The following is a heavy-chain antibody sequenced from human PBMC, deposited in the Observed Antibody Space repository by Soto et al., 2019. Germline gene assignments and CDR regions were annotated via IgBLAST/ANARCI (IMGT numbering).Heavy chain of an antibody. Sequence: EVHLLESGGGLLQPGGSLRLSCAASEFTFSDYAMSRVRQAPGKGLEWVSGISASGDNTYSADSVKGRFTISRDNSKNTLYLQMNSLRAEDTAVYYCAKGTFYGNHLFDFWGQGTLVTVSS. J-gene: IGHJ4*02. V-gene: IGHV3-23*01. D-gene: IGHD4-17*01. CDR1: EFTFSDYA. CDR2: ISASGDNT. CDR3: AKGTFYGNHLFDF.